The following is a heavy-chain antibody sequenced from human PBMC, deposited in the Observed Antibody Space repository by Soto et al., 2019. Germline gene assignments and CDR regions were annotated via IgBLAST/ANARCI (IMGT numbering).Heavy chain of an antibody. V-gene: IGHV3-53*01. CDR2: IYKGGGT. CDR1: GFTVNSHY. Sequence: GGSLRLSCAASGFTVNSHYMSWVRQGPGKGLEWVSVIYKGGGTFYADSVKGRFTISRDNSKNTVFLQMNSLRAEDTAVYYCASTRDSGTSYYFDYWGQGTLVTVSS. J-gene: IGHJ4*02. CDR3: ASTRDSGTSYYFDY. D-gene: IGHD1-26*01.